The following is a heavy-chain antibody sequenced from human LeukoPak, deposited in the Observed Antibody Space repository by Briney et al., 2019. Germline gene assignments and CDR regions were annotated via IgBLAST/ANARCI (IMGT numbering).Heavy chain of an antibody. J-gene: IGHJ3*02. V-gene: IGHV1-2*02. CDR1: GYTFTGYY. Sequence: ASVKVSCKASGYTFTGYYMHWVRQAPGQGLEWMGWINPNSGGTTYAQNFQGRVTMTRDTSISTAYMELSRLRSDDTSVYYCARDGAVADDAFDIWGQGTMVTVSS. CDR3: ARDGAVADDAFDI. D-gene: IGHD6-19*01. CDR2: INPNSGGT.